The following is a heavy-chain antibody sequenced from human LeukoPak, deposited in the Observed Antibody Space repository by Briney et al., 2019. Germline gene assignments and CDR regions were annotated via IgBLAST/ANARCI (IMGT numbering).Heavy chain of an antibody. J-gene: IGHJ3*02. CDR1: GGTFSIYA. Sequence: SVTVSFKASGGTFSIYAISWVRQAPGQGREWMGGIIPIFGTANYAQKFQGRVTITADKSTSTAYMELSSLRSEDTAVYYCALWFGELSAFDIWGQGTMVTVSS. CDR2: IIPIFGTA. CDR3: ALWFGELSAFDI. D-gene: IGHD3-10*01. V-gene: IGHV1-69*06.